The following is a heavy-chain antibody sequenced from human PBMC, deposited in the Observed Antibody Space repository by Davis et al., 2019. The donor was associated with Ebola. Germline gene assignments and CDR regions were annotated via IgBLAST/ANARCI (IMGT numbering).Heavy chain of an antibody. CDR3: ARGTPEYSGWSFALDP. V-gene: IGHV2-26*01. D-gene: IGHD6-19*01. J-gene: IGHJ5*02. CDR2: IFSNDDK. Sequence: SGPTLVKPTETLTLTCTVSGFSLSNARMGVSWIRQPPGKALEWLAHIFSNDDKFYSTSLKSRLTISKDTSKSQVVLTMTNMDPVDTATYYCARGTPEYSGWSFALDPWGQGTLVTVSS. CDR1: GFSLSNARMG.